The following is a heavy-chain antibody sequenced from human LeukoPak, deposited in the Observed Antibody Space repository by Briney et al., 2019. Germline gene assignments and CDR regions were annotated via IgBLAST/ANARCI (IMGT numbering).Heavy chain of an antibody. CDR3: ARELEIAVAGTLGY. CDR1: GFTFSSYA. Sequence: GGSLRLSCAASGFTFSSYAMHWVRQAPGKGLEWVAVIWYDGSNKYYADSVKGRFTISRDHSKNTLYLQMKSLRAEDTAVYYCARELEIAVAGTLGYWGQETLVTVSS. D-gene: IGHD6-19*01. J-gene: IGHJ4*02. V-gene: IGHV3-33*01. CDR2: IWYDGSNK.